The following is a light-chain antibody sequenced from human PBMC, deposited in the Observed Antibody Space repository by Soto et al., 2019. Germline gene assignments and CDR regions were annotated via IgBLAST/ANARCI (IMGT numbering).Light chain of an antibody. Sequence: EVVLTQSPGTVSLSPGERATLSCRASQSVTSNYLAWYQQKPGQAPRLLIYAASSRATGIPDRFSGSGSGTDFTLIISRLEPEDFAVYYCHQHGSSITWTFGQGTKVEIK. CDR2: AAS. V-gene: IGKV3-20*01. J-gene: IGKJ1*01. CDR1: QSVTSNY. CDR3: HQHGSSITWT.